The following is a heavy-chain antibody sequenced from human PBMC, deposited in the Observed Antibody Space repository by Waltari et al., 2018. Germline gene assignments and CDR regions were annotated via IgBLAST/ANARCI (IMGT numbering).Heavy chain of an antibody. CDR2: IGWNSGAI. J-gene: IGHJ4*02. Sequence: EVQLVASGGGLVQPGRSLRLSCVGSGFTFDAYAMYWVRQRPGKGLEWVSGIGWNSGAIGYADSVRGRFTTYRDNAKKSLYLQMGRLRPEDTALYYCVKGGWGFGAFYEQHWGQGIQVTVSS. CDR3: VKGGWGFGAFYEQH. D-gene: IGHD3-10*01. CDR1: GFTFDAYA. V-gene: IGHV3-9*01.